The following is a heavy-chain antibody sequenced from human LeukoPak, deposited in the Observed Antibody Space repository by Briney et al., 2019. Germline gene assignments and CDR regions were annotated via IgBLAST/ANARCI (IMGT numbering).Heavy chain of an antibody. Sequence: GRSLRLSCAASGFTFSSYAMHWVRQAPGKGLEWVAVISYDGSNKYYADSVKGRFTISRDNSKNTLYLQMNSLRAEDTAVYYCARLDILTGYYPDYWGQGTLVTVSS. D-gene: IGHD3-9*01. CDR2: ISYDGSNK. CDR3: ARLDILTGYYPDY. J-gene: IGHJ4*02. V-gene: IGHV3-30*04. CDR1: GFTFSSYA.